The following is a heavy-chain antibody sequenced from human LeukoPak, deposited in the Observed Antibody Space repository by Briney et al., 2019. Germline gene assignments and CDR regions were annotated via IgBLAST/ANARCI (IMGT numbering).Heavy chain of an antibody. CDR3: ARGSYYYGSGSPLFQH. D-gene: IGHD3-10*01. CDR2: ISGSGGST. J-gene: IGHJ1*01. Sequence: GGSLRLSCAASGFTFSSYAMSWVRQAPGKGLEWVSAISGSGGSTYYADSVKGRFTISRDNSKNTLYLQMNSLRAEDTAVYYCARGSYYYGSGSPLFQHWGQGTLVTVSS. V-gene: IGHV3-23*01. CDR1: GFTFSSYA.